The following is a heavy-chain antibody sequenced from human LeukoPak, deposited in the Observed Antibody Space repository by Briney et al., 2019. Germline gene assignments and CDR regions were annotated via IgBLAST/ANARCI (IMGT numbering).Heavy chain of an antibody. CDR3: ARDRGGSYYYDSSGKSWFDP. CDR1: GYTFTGYY. D-gene: IGHD3-22*01. CDR2: INPNSGGT. V-gene: IGHV1-2*02. Sequence: ASVKVSCKASGYTFTGYYMHWVRQAPGQGLEWMGWINPNSGGTNYAQKFQGRVTMTRDTSISTAYMELSRLRSDDTAVYYCARDRGGSYYYDSSGKSWFDPWGQGTLVTVSS. J-gene: IGHJ5*02.